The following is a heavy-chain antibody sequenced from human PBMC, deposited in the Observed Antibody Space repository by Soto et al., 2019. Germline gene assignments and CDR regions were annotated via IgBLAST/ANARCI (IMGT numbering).Heavy chain of an antibody. CDR3: ARDEQWLGYYYYYGMDV. J-gene: IGHJ6*02. Sequence: QVQLVQSGAEVEKPGSSVKVSCKASGGTFSSYAISWVRQAPGQGLEWMGGIIPIFGTANYAQKFQGRVTITADESTSTAYMELSSLRSEDTAVYYCARDEQWLGYYYYYGMDVWGQGTTVTVSS. CDR1: GGTFSSYA. V-gene: IGHV1-69*01. CDR2: IIPIFGTA. D-gene: IGHD6-19*01.